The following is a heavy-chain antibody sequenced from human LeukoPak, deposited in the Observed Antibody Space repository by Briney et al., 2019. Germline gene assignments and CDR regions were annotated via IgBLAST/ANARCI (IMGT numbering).Heavy chain of an antibody. J-gene: IGHJ4*02. V-gene: IGHV4-34*01. CDR3: ARGRSGYDSSGPYSDY. D-gene: IGHD3-22*01. CDR1: GGSFSGYY. CDR2: INHSGST. Sequence: PSETLSLTCAVYGGSFSGYYWSWIRQPPGKGLEWIGEINHSGSTNYNPSLKSRVTISVDTSKNQFSLKLSSVTAADTAVYYCARGRSGYDSSGPYSDYWGQGTLVTVSS.